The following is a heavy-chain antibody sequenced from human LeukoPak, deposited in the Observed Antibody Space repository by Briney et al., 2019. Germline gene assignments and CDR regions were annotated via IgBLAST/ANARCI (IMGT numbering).Heavy chain of an antibody. CDR1: GASITSYY. J-gene: IGHJ6*03. Sequence: PSETLSLTCSVSGASITSYYWSWIRQSAGKGLEWIGRLSSSGSSIHNPSLKSRLTMSVDTSKNQFSLKLSSVTAEDTAVYYCASEGIRDYYYYSMDVWGKGTMVTVSS. V-gene: IGHV4-4*07. CDR2: LSSSGSS. CDR3: ASEGIRDYYYYSMDV. D-gene: IGHD1-14*01.